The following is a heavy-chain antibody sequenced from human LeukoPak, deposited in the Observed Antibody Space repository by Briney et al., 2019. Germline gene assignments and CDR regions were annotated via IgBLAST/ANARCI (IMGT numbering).Heavy chain of an antibody. CDR1: GYTFTSYY. J-gene: IGHJ4*02. CDR2: INHSGGSP. CDR3: ARKSVANPFDY. Sequence: ASVKVSCKASGYTFTSYYIHWVRQAPGQRLEWMGVINHSGGSPSHAQKFQGRVTVTRDTSTSTIYMELSSLRSEDTAVYYCARKSVANPFDYWGQGTLVTVSS. V-gene: IGHV1-46*01. D-gene: IGHD6-6*01.